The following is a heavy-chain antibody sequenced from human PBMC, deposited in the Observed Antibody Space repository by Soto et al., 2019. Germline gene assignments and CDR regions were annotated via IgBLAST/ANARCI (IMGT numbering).Heavy chain of an antibody. J-gene: IGHJ4*02. D-gene: IGHD2-21*02. Sequence: GSLRLSCVASGFFLRDFGMHWVRQAPGKGLEWVSVIWYDGSNTYQGESVKGRFTMSRDISKNTLYLQMDSLRPEDTAVYYCAKHDCGGDCYFTYFDYWGQGTLVTVSS. V-gene: IGHV3-33*06. CDR2: IWYDGSNT. CDR3: AKHDCGGDCYFTYFDY. CDR1: GFFLRDFG.